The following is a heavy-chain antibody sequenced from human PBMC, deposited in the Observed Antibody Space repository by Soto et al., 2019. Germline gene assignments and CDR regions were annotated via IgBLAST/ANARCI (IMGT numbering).Heavy chain of an antibody. CDR3: AALGVNFDH. CDR1: GFTFTSSA. Sequence: ASVKVSCKASGFTFTSSAVQWVRQARGQRLEWIGWIGVGSGNRHYAQKFQERVTIARDMSTNTAYMELSSLRSEDTAVYYCAALGVNFDHWGQGTLVTVSS. D-gene: IGHD2-8*01. V-gene: IGHV1-58*01. CDR2: IGVGSGNR. J-gene: IGHJ4*02.